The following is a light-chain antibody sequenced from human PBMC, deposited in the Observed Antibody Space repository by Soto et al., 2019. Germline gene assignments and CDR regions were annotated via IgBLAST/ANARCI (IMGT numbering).Light chain of an antibody. CDR3: HFYDSRLSGSV. Sequence: QSVLTQPPSASGTPGQRVTISCSGSSSNIGTYGVNWYQQLPGTAPKFLIYDSINRPSGVPDRFSASKSGTSASLAITGLQAEDEAVYYCHFYDSRLSGSVFGGGTKL. V-gene: IGLV1-40*01. J-gene: IGLJ3*02. CDR1: SSNIGTYG. CDR2: DSI.